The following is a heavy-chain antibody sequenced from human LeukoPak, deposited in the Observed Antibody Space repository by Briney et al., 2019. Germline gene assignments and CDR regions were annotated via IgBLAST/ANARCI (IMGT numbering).Heavy chain of an antibody. Sequence: SVKVSCKASGGTFSNYAISWVRQAPGQGLEWMGGIIPIFGTANYAQKFRGRVTITADKSTRTAYMELSSLRSEDTAVYYCAREYYYDSSGYYLYYFDYWGQGTLVTVSS. CDR2: IIPIFGTA. D-gene: IGHD3-22*01. V-gene: IGHV1-69*06. CDR3: AREYYYDSSGYYLYYFDY. J-gene: IGHJ4*02. CDR1: GGTFSNYA.